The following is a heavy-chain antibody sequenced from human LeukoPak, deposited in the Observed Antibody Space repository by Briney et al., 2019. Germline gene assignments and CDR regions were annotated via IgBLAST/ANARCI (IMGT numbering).Heavy chain of an antibody. CDR3: ARDGGRYCSGGSCYFDY. V-gene: IGHV3-53*01. J-gene: IGHJ4*02. Sequence: GGSLRLSCAASGFTVSSNYMSWVRQAPGKGLEWVSVIYSGGSTYYADSVKGRFTISRGNSKNTLYLQMNSLRAEDTAVYYCARDGGRYCSGGSCYFDYWGQGTLVTVSS. CDR1: GFTVSSNY. CDR2: IYSGGST. D-gene: IGHD2-15*01.